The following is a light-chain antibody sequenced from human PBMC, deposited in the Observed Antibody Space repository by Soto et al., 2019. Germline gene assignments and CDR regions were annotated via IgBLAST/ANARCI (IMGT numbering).Light chain of an antibody. J-gene: IGLJ2*01. CDR1: SSDVGGYNY. V-gene: IGLV2-8*01. CDR3: SSYAGSNNSRDVV. Sequence: QSALTQPPSASGSPGQSVTISCTGTSSDVGGYNYVSWYQHHPAKAPKLMIYEVSKRPSGVPDRFSGSKSGNTASLTVSGLQAEDEADYYCSSYAGSNNSRDVVFGGGTKVTVL. CDR2: EVS.